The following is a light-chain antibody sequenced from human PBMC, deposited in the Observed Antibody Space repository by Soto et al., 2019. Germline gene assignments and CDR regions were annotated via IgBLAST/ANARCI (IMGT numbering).Light chain of an antibody. Sequence: EIVLTQSPGTLSLSPGERATLSCRASQSVRQNYLAWYQQKPGQAPRLLIYGASNRATGIPDRFSGSGSGTDFTLTISRLEPEDFAGYYCQQDGSSGTFGQGTKVEIK. J-gene: IGKJ1*01. CDR1: QSVRQNY. CDR3: QQDGSSGT. V-gene: IGKV3-20*01. CDR2: GAS.